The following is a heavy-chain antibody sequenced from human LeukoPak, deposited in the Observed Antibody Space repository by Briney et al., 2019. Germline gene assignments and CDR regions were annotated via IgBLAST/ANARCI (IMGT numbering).Heavy chain of an antibody. CDR1: GFTISTYG. CDR2: ISGSDDST. Sequence: GGPLRLSCAASGFTISTYGMNWVRQAPGKGLEWVSTISGSDDSTYHAGSVKGRFTISRDNSKNMLYLHMNSLRAEDTAIYYCAKDHGSLLWFGELSGLGYWGQGTLVTVSS. J-gene: IGHJ4*02. D-gene: IGHD3-10*01. V-gene: IGHV3-23*01. CDR3: AKDHGSLLWFGELSGLGY.